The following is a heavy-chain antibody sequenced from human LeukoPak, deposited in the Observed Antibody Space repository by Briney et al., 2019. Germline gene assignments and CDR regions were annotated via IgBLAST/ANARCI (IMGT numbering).Heavy chain of an antibody. J-gene: IGHJ5*02. V-gene: IGHV1-8*02. D-gene: IGHD5-18*01. Sequence: GASVKVSCKTSGYTFTNYYMHWVRQAPGQGLEWMGWMNPNSGNTGYAQKFQGRVTMTRNTSISTAYMELSSLRSEDTAVYYCARAPSTKQRKRGYSYGPNWFDPWGQGTLVTVSS. CDR3: ARAPSTKQRKRGYSYGPNWFDP. CDR1: GYTFTNYY. CDR2: MNPNSGNT.